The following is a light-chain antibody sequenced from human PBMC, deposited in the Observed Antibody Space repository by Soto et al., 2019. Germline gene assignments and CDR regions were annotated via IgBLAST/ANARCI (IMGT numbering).Light chain of an antibody. CDR3: QQSDSLPIT. J-gene: IGKJ5*01. Sequence: DIQMTQSPSSLSASVGDRVTITCRASQDISNYLNWYQQRPGQAPKLLIYDAYNLERGVPSRFSGTRSGTHFTFAITSLQPEDVETYYCQQSDSLPITFGQVTRLEI. CDR1: QDISNY. CDR2: DAY. V-gene: IGKV1-33*01.